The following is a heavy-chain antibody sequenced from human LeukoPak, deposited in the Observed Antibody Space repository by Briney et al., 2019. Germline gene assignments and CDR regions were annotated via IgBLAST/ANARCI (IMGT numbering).Heavy chain of an antibody. CDR2: INHSGST. CDR1: GGSFSGYY. CDR3: ARLESGYYYGSGSYYPNDY. J-gene: IGHJ4*02. Sequence: PSETLSLTCAVYGGSFSGYYWSWIRQPPGKGLEWIGEINHSGSTNYNPSLKSRVTISVDTSKNQFSLKLSSVTAADTAVYYCARLESGYYYGSGSYYPNDYWGQGTLVTVSS. D-gene: IGHD3-10*01. V-gene: IGHV4-34*01.